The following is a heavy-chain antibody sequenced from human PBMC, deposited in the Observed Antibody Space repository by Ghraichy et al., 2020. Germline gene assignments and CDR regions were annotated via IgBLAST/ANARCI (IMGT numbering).Heavy chain of an antibody. D-gene: IGHD3-16*01. V-gene: IGHV4-34*01. CDR2: INHSGST. J-gene: IGHJ4*02. Sequence: SETLSLTCAVYGGSFSGYYWSWIRQPPGKGLEWIGEINHSGSTNYNPSLKSRVTISVDTSKNQFSLKLSSVTAADTAVYYCARRQLRLLGKYYFGYWGQGTLVIGSS. CDR3: ARRQLRLLGKYYFGY. CDR1: GGSFSGYY.